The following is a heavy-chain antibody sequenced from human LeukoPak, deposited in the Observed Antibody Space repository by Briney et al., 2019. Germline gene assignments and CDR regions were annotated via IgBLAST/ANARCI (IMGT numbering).Heavy chain of an antibody. CDR1: GFTFTSSA. CDR3: AADPLYSSGWNAFDI. D-gene: IGHD6-19*01. Sequence: GTSVKVSCKASGFTFTSSAMQWVRQARGQRLEWIGWIVVGGGNTNYAQKFQERVTITRDMSTSTAYMELSSLRSEDTAVYYCAADPLYSSGWNAFDIWGQGTMVTVSS. V-gene: IGHV1-58*02. CDR2: IVVGGGNT. J-gene: IGHJ3*02.